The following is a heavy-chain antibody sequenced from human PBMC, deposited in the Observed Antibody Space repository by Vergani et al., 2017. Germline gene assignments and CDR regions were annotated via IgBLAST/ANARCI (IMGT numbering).Heavy chain of an antibody. V-gene: IGHV4-34*01. CDR3: AREVGGFGELFRRYYYYYGMDV. D-gene: IGHD3-10*01. Sequence: QVQLQQWGAGLLKPSETLSLTCAVYGGSFSGYYWSWIRQPPGKGLEWIGEINHSGSTNYNPSLKSRVTISVDTSKNQFSLKLSSVTAADTAVYYCAREVGGFGELFRRYYYYYGMDVWGQGTTVTVSS. J-gene: IGHJ6*02. CDR2: INHSGST. CDR1: GGSFSGYY.